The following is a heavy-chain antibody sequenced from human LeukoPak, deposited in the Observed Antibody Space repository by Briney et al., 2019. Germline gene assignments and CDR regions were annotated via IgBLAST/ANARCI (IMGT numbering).Heavy chain of an antibody. CDR3: AKTRPRIDRRQSYFDY. V-gene: IGHV4-39*01. D-gene: IGHD2-15*01. Sequence: PSETLSLTCTVSGGSISSSSYYWGWIRQPPGKGLEWIGSIYYSGSTYYNPSLKSRVTISVDTSKNQFSLKLSSVTAADTAVYYCAKTRPRIDRRQSYFDYWGQGTLVTVSS. CDR1: GGSISSSSYY. CDR2: IYYSGST. J-gene: IGHJ4*02.